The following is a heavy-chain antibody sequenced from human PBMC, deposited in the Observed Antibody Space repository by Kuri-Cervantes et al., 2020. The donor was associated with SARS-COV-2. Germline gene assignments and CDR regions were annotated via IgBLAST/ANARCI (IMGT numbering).Heavy chain of an antibody. J-gene: IGHJ6*03. Sequence: SETLSLTCAASGFTFSSYSMNWVRQAPGKGLEWVGSVYRSGSTYNNPSLESRVTILVDTSKNQFSLRLSSVTAADTAVYYCARLVEGEGYWSGGSCYNYYYYYMDVWGKGTTVTVSS. CDR1: GFTFSSYS. D-gene: IGHD2-15*01. CDR2: VYRSGST. CDR3: ARLVEGEGYWSGGSCYNYYYYYMDV. V-gene: IGHV4-38-2*01.